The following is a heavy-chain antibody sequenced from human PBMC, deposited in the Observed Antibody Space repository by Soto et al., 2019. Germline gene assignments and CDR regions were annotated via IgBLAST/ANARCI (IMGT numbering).Heavy chain of an antibody. J-gene: IGHJ3*02. V-gene: IGHV3-7*01. CDR2: IKQDGSEK. CDR1: GFIFSNYW. CDR3: ARSSSADFDI. Sequence: EVQLVESGGGLVQPGGSLRLSCAASGFIFSNYWMSWVRQAPGKGLEWVANIKQDGSEKYYVDSVKGRFTISRDNTKNSLFLQMNSLRVEDTALYYCARSSSADFDIWGLGTMVTVSS. D-gene: IGHD6-6*01.